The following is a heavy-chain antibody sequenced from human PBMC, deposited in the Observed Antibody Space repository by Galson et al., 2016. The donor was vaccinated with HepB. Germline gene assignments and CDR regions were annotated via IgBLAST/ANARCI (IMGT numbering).Heavy chain of an antibody. V-gene: IGHV3-23*01. D-gene: IGHD4-17*01. J-gene: IGHJ6*02. CDR2: ISSRGGSS. CDR3: ATTVTTPASPSYYYPLDV. CDR1: ESTFSSFA. Sequence: SLRLSCAASESTFSSFAMSWVRQAPGKGLEWVSSISSRGGSSHYADSVKGRFTISRENSKNTLSLPMRGLRAEDPAIYYCATTVTTPASPSYYYPLDVWGQGTTVTVSS.